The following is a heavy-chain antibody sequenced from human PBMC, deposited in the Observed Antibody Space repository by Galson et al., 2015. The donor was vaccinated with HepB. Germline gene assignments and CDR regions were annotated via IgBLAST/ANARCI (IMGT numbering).Heavy chain of an antibody. V-gene: IGHV3-11*06. CDR3: ARDLLGFGLDV. CDR2: ISSSTRYT. CDR1: GFSFGDYY. Sequence: SLRLSCAVSGFSFGDYYMSWIRKAPGKGLEWSSYISSSTRYTNYADSVKGRFTISRDHAKNSLYLQMNSLRVEDTAVYYCARDLLGFGLDVWGQGTTVTVSS. J-gene: IGHJ6*02. D-gene: IGHD3-16*01.